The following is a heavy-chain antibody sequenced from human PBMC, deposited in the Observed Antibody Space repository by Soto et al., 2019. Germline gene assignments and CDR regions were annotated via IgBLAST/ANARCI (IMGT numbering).Heavy chain of an antibody. V-gene: IGHV3-23*01. CDR3: AKDGEACGGDCYSGMDF. J-gene: IGHJ6*02. D-gene: IGHD2-21*01. Sequence: GSLRLSCAASGFTFSSYAMNWVRQAPEKGLEWVSTISGSGGSTYYADSVKGRFTISRDNSKNTLYLQMNSLRAEDTAAYHCAKDGEACGGDCYSGMDFWGQGTTVTVSS. CDR2: ISGSGGST. CDR1: GFTFSSYA.